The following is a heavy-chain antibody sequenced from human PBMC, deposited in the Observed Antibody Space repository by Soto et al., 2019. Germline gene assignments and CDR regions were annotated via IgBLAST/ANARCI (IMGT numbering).Heavy chain of an antibody. CDR2: IYDSGST. Sequence: QVQLQESGPGLVKPSQTLSLTCTVSGGSISSGGYYWSWIRQHPGKGLEWIGYIYDSGSTYYNPXLNSRVIISVXXSXHXXSLKLNSVTAADTAVYYCAGSDYYDSSGYYYRVDYWGQGTLVTVSS. CDR1: GGSISSGGYY. D-gene: IGHD3-22*01. J-gene: IGHJ4*02. CDR3: AGSDYYDSSGYYYRVDY. V-gene: IGHV4-31*03.